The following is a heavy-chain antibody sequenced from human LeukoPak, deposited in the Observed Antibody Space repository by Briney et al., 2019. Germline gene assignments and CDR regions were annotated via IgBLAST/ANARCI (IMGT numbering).Heavy chain of an antibody. Sequence: SETLSLTCTVSGGSISSSSYYWGWIRQPPGKGLEWIGDIHYTGTTKYNPSVKSRVTISIDTSKNQFSLRLTSVTAADTALYYCAKYIRDSGTYNFDYWGQGTLVTVSS. CDR2: IHYTGTT. J-gene: IGHJ4*02. D-gene: IGHD1-14*01. CDR1: GGSISSSSYY. CDR3: AKYIRDSGTYNFDY. V-gene: IGHV4-61*05.